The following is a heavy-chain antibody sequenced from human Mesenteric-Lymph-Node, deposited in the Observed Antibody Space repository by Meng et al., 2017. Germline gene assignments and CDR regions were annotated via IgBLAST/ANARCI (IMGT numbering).Heavy chain of an antibody. Sequence: SETLSLTCTVSGGSTSSGGYYWSWIRQHPGKGLEWIGYIYYSGSTYYNPSLKSRVTISVDTSKNQFSLKLNSVTAADTAVYYCARAGVGQICSGGSCYFYYYYYYGMDVWGQGTTVTVSS. D-gene: IGHD2-15*01. CDR2: IYYSGST. J-gene: IGHJ6*02. V-gene: IGHV4-31*03. CDR3: ARAGVGQICSGGSCYFYYYYYYGMDV. CDR1: GGSTSSGGYY.